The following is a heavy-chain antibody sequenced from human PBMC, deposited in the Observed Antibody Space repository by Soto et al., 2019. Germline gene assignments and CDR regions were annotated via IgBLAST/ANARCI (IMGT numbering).Heavy chain of an antibody. CDR3: ARGYNWNDLGGMDV. V-gene: IGHV4-59*01. Sequence: SXTLSLACTVFGGSISSYYWSWSRQPPGKGLEWIGYIYYSGSTNYNPSLKSRVTISVDTSKNQFSLKLSSVTAADTAVYYCARGYNWNDLGGMDVWGQGTTVTVSS. J-gene: IGHJ6*02. CDR1: GGSISSYY. CDR2: IYYSGST. D-gene: IGHD1-20*01.